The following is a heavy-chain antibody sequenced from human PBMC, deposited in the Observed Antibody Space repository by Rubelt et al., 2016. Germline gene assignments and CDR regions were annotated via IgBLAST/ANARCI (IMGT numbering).Heavy chain of an antibody. Sequence: QVQLVQSGAEVKKPGASVKVSCKASGYTFTSYYMHWVRQAPGQGLEWMGIINPSGGSTSYAQKFQGRVTMTRDTSTSTVYMELSSLRSEDTAVYYCARGWELGDYYYYGMDVWGQGTTVTVSS. V-gene: IGHV1-46*01. CDR1: GYTFTSYY. D-gene: IGHD1-26*01. CDR2: INPSGGST. J-gene: IGHJ6*02. CDR3: ARGWELGDYYYYGMDV.